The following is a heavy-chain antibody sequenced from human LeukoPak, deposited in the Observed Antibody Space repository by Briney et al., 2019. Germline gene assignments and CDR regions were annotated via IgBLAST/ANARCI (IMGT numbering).Heavy chain of an antibody. V-gene: IGHV1-18*01. Sequence: GASVKVSCKASGYTFTSFGISWVRQAPGQGLAWMGWSSAYNGNTKYAQNVQGRVTMTADTSTDTAYMELRSLRSDDTAVYYCARDLGEDTTMIFFDFWGQGTLVTVSS. CDR1: GYTFTSFG. CDR2: SSAYNGNT. J-gene: IGHJ4*02. CDR3: ARDLGEDTTMIFFDF. D-gene: IGHD5-18*01.